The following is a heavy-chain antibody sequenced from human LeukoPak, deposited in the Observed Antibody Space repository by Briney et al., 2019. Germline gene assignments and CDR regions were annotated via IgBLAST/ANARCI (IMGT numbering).Heavy chain of an antibody. Sequence: ASVKVSCKASGYTFTGYYMHWVRQAPGQGLEWMGWINPNSGGTNYAQKFQGWVTMTRDTSISTAYMELSRLRSDDTAVYYCARMGRDYDILFTFDYWGQGTLVTVSS. J-gene: IGHJ4*02. CDR2: INPNSGGT. CDR3: ARMGRDYDILFTFDY. CDR1: GYTFTGYY. D-gene: IGHD3-9*01. V-gene: IGHV1-2*04.